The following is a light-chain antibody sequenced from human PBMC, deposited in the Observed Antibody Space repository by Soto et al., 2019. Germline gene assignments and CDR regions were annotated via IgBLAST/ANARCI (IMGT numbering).Light chain of an antibody. Sequence: QSVLTQPPSLSAAPRQRVTISCSGSRSNIGNNAVNWYQQLPGKAPKLLIYYDDLVSSGVSDRFSGSKSGTSASLAISGLQSEDDADYYCAAWDDNLNGPVFGGGTQLTVL. V-gene: IGLV1-36*01. CDR2: YDD. J-gene: IGLJ7*01. CDR1: RSNIGNNA. CDR3: AAWDDNLNGPV.